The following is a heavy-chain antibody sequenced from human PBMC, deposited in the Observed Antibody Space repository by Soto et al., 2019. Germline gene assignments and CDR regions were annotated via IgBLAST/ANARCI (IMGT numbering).Heavy chain of an antibody. CDR2: IDPSDSQT. V-gene: IGHV5-10-1*01. D-gene: IGHD3-22*01. CDR1: GYSFAGYW. Sequence: PGESLKISCKVYGYSFAGYWITWERQKPGKGLEWMGRIDPSDSQTYYSPSFRGHVTISVTKSITTVFLQWSSLRASDTAMYYCARQIYDSDTGPNFQYYFDSWGQGTPVTVSS. J-gene: IGHJ4*02. CDR3: ARQIYDSDTGPNFQYYFDS.